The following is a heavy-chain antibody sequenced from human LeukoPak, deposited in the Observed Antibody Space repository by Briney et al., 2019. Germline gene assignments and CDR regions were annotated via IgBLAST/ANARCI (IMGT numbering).Heavy chain of an antibody. CDR1: GFTVSSNY. D-gene: IGHD5-24*01. J-gene: IGHJ4*02. CDR3: ARSRDGYNVFDY. V-gene: IGHV3-53*01. CDR2: IYSGGST. Sequence: GGSLRLSCAASGFTVSSNYMSWVRQAPGKGLEWVSVIYSGGSTYYADSVKGRFTNSRDNSKNTLYLQMNSLRAEDTAVYYCARSRDGYNVFDYWGQGTLVTVSS.